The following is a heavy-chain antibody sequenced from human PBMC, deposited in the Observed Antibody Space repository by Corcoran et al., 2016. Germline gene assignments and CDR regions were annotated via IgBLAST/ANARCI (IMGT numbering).Heavy chain of an antibody. D-gene: IGHD3-3*01. J-gene: IGHJ4*02. CDR3: TTDPGITIFGVVAPLGY. V-gene: IGHV3-15*01. Sequence: EVQLVESGGGSVKPGGSLRLSCAASGFTFSNAWMSWVRQAPGKGLEWVGRIKSKTDGGTTDYAAPVKGRFTISRDDSKNTLYLQMNSLKTEDTAVYYCTTDPGITIFGVVAPLGYWGQGTLVTVSS. CDR1: GFTFSNAW. CDR2: IKSKTDGGTT.